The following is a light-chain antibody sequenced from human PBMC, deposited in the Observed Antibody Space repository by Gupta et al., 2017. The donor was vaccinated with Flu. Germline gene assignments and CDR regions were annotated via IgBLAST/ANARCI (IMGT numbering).Light chain of an antibody. Sequence: ETVFSQSPGTLSLSPGERATLSCRASQSVSSSYLAWYQQNPGQAPRLLIYGASSSATSNPDGFSGGGEATDFTLTSSIRENEDCAVYYVQHDSRSRTFGQGTKMEIK. CDR3: QHDSRSRT. CDR1: QSVSSSY. J-gene: IGKJ2*01. V-gene: IGKV3-20*01. CDR2: GAS.